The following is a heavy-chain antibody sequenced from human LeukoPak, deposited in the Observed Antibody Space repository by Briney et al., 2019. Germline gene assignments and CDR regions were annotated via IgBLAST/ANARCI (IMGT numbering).Heavy chain of an antibody. Sequence: PGGSLRLSCAASGFTFSTYVIHWVRQAPGKGLDWVAVMFFDGKNTYYADSVKGRFTISRDNGKNTLFLQMNSLRAEDAAVYYCVRGNDYGGPHYWGQGTLVTVSS. J-gene: IGHJ4*02. CDR3: VRGNDYGGPHY. CDR2: MFFDGKNT. CDR1: GFTFSTYV. D-gene: IGHD4-23*01. V-gene: IGHV3-30*04.